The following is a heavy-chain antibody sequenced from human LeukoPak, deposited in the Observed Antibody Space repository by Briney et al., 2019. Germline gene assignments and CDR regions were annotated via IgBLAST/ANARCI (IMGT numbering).Heavy chain of an antibody. Sequence: GGSPRLSCSASGFTFSSYAMHWVRQAPGKGLECISTISSTGGSTYYADSVKGRSTISRDNSKNTLYLQMSSLRPEDTAVYYCVRDTSYCSGGRCFATYSFDYWGQGTRVTVSS. CDR3: VRDTSYCSGGRCFATYSFDY. D-gene: IGHD2-15*01. CDR1: GFTFSSYA. CDR2: ISSTGGST. V-gene: IGHV3-64D*09. J-gene: IGHJ4*02.